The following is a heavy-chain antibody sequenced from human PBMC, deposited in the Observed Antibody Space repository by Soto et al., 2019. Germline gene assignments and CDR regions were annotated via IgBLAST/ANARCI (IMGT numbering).Heavy chain of an antibody. Sequence: GGSLRLSCAASGFTFSSYAMHWVRQAPGKGLEWVAVISYDGSNKYYADSVKGRFTISRDNSKNTLYLQMNSLRAEDTAVYYCARQTPTELSFDYWGQGTLVTVSS. CDR1: GFTFSSYA. CDR2: ISYDGSNK. CDR3: ARQTPTELSFDY. J-gene: IGHJ4*02. V-gene: IGHV3-30-3*01. D-gene: IGHD3-16*02.